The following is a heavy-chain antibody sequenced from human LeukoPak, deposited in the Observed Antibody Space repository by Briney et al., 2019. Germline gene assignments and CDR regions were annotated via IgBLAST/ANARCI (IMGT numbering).Heavy chain of an antibody. V-gene: IGHV1-69*13. Sequence: GASVKVSCKASGGTFSSYAISRVRQAPGQGLEWMGGIIPIFGTANYAQKFQSRVTITADESTSTAYMELSSLRSEDTAVYYCVRAAMDGDYFDYWGQGTLVTVSS. D-gene: IGHD5-18*01. CDR2: IIPIFGTA. CDR3: VRAAMDGDYFDY. CDR1: GGTFSSYA. J-gene: IGHJ4*02.